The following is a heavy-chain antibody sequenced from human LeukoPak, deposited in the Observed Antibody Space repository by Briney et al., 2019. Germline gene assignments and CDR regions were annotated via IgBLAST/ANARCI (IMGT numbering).Heavy chain of an antibody. CDR2: IYPGDSYT. D-gene: IGHD2-2*01. CDR1: GYSFSSYW. CDR3: ASRLSYCSSTSCHYYGMDV. Sequence: GESLKISCRGSGYSFSSYWIGWVRQMPGKGLEWMGIIYPGDSYTGYSPSFQGQVTISADKSISTAYLQWSSLKASDTAMYYCASRLSYCSSTSCHYYGMDVWGQGTTVTVSS. J-gene: IGHJ6*02. V-gene: IGHV5-51*01.